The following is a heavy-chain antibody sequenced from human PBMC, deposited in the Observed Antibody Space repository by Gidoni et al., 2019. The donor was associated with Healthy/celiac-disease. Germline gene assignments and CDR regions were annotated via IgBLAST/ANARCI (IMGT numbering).Heavy chain of an antibody. D-gene: IGHD3-16*01. CDR1: GGSIRSSSYY. V-gene: IGHV4-39*01. J-gene: IGHJ4*02. CDR2: IYYSGST. Sequence: QLQLQESGPGLVKPSETLSLTCTVSGGSIRSSSYYWGWIRQPPGKGLEWIGSIYYSGSTYYNPSLKSRVTISVDTSKNQFSLKLSSVTAADTAVYYCAKGLGGTVVLYWGQGTLVTVSS. CDR3: AKGLGGTVVLY.